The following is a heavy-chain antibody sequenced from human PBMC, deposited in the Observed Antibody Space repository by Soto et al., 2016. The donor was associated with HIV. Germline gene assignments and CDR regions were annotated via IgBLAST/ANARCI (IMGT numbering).Heavy chain of an antibody. V-gene: IGHV4-34*02. Sequence: QVQLQQWGAGLVKPSETLSLTCAVYGGSFSGYYWSWIRQSPGKGLEWIGEIIHSGRATYNPSLKSRVTISIDTSKNQFSLNLTSVTAADTSLYYCARGQRSGDRRFDYWAREPRXPSPQ. J-gene: IGHJ4*02. CDR1: GGSFSGYY. CDR2: IIHSGRA. CDR3: ARGQRSGDRRFDY. D-gene: IGHD7-27*01.